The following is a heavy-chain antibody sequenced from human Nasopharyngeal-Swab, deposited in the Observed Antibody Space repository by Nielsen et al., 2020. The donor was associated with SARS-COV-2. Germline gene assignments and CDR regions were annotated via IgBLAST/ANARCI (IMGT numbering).Heavy chain of an antibody. J-gene: IGHJ3*02. D-gene: IGHD3-9*01. V-gene: IGHV3-23*01. CDR2: ISGSGGST. Sequence: GEALKISWAASGFTFSSYAMSWVRQAPGKGLEWVSAISGSGGSTYYADSVKGRFTISRDNSKNTLYLQMNSLRAEDTAVYYCAKKLENILRYFDWLLDAFDIWGQGTMVTVSS. CDR3: AKKLENILRYFDWLLDAFDI. CDR1: GFTFSSYA.